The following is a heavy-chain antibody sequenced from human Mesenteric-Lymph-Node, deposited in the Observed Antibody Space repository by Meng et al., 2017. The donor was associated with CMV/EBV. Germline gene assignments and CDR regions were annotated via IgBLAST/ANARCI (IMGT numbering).Heavy chain of an antibody. CDR2: MRYDGNTK. J-gene: IGHJ6*02. D-gene: IGHD4-17*01. Sequence: SCAASGFSFIDYAMHWVRQAPGKGLEWVAFMRYDGNTKYYADSVKGRFTISRDTSKNTLYLQMNSLRAEDTAVYYCANRRDYGDYYYYGMDVWGHGTTVTVSS. V-gene: IGHV3-30*02. CDR3: ANRRDYGDYYYYGMDV. CDR1: GFSFIDYA.